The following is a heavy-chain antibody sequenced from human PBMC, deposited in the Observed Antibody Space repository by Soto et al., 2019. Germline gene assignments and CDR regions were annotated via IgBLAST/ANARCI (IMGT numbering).Heavy chain of an antibody. CDR3: ARTYYDFWSAPYGMDV. D-gene: IGHD3-3*01. J-gene: IGHJ6*02. CDR2: IYYSGST. Sequence: ETLSLTCTVSGGSISSYYWSWIRQPPGKGLEWIGYIYYSGSTNYNPSLKSRVTISVDTSKNQFSLKLSSVTAADTAVYYCARTYYDFWSAPYGMDVWGQGTAVTVSS. CDR1: GGSISSYY. V-gene: IGHV4-59*01.